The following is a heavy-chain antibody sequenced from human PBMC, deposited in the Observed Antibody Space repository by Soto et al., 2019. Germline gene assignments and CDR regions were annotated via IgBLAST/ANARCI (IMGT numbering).Heavy chain of an antibody. CDR3: XREAAPHSSGWHY. V-gene: IGHV1-69*05. CDR1: GDTYSSYE. CDR2: IVPVYGTA. Sequence: QVQLVQSGAEVKKPGSSVKVSCKASGDTYSSYEINWVRQAPGLGLEWMGGIVPVYGTANYAPKFQGRGTXXXXXXXXXXXXXXXXXXXXXXXXXXXXREAAPHSSGWHYWGQGTLVTVSS. D-gene: IGHD6-19*01. J-gene: IGHJ4*02.